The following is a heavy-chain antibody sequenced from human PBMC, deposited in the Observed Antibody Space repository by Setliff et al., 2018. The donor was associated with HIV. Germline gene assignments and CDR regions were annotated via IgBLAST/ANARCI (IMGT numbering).Heavy chain of an antibody. Sequence: GESLKISCKGSGYSFTSYWIGWVRQMPGKGLEWMGIIYPGDSETRYSPSFQGLVTISADKSISTAYLQWSSLKVSDTAMYYCARNEGGDVPTSFRPHNYMDVWGKGTTVTVSS. CDR3: ARNEGGDVPTSFRPHNYMDV. J-gene: IGHJ6*03. CDR2: IYPGDSET. CDR1: GYSFTSYW. D-gene: IGHD2-2*01. V-gene: IGHV5-51*01.